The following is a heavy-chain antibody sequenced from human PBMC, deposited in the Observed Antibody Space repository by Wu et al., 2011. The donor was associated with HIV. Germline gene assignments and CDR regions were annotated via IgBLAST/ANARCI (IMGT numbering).Heavy chain of an antibody. J-gene: IGHJ4*02. CDR3: ARDRGRGWIQDY. D-gene: IGHD5-18*01. CDR1: GYTFTAYY. V-gene: IGHV1-2*02. CDR2: INPHSGGT. Sequence: QVQLVQSGAEVKKPGASVKVSCKASGYTFTAYYMHWLRQAPGQGLEWMGWINPHSGGTNFAQKFQGRVTMTRDTSISTAYMELSRLRSDDTAVYYCARDRGRGWIQDYWGQGTLVTVSS.